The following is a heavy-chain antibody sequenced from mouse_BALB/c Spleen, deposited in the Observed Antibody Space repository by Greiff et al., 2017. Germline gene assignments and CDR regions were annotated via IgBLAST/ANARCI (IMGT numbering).Heavy chain of an antibody. Sequence: VQLQQSGAELVRPGTSVKISCKASGYTFTNYWLGWVKQRPGHGLEWIGDIYPGGGYTNYNEKFKGKATLTADTSSSTAYMQLSSLTSEDSAVYFCARYYYGSRGDYFDYWGQGTTLTVSS. J-gene: IGHJ2*01. V-gene: IGHV1-63*02. CDR2: IYPGGGYT. CDR1: GYTFTNYW. D-gene: IGHD1-1*01. CDR3: ARYYYGSRGDYFDY.